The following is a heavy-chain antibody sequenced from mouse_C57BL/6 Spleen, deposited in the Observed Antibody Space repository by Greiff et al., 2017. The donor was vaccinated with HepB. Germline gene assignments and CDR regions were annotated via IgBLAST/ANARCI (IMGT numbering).Heavy chain of an antibody. Sequence: EVKVEESGGGLVKPGGSLKLSCAASGFTFSDYGMHWVRQAPEKGLEWVAYISSGSSTIYYADTVKGRFTISRDNAKNTLFLQMTSLRSEDTAMYYCASTTVFDYWGQGTTLTVSS. CDR2: ISSGSSTI. V-gene: IGHV5-17*01. J-gene: IGHJ2*01. CDR1: GFTFSDYG. D-gene: IGHD1-1*01. CDR3: ASTTVFDY.